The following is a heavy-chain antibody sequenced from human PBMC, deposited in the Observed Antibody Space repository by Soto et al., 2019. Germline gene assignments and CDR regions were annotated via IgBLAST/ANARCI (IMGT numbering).Heavy chain of an antibody. Sequence: QVQLQESGPGLVKPSQTLSLTCTVSGGSISSGGYYWSWIRQHPGKGLEWIGYIYYSGSTYYNPSLKXRXTVXVDTSKNQFSLKLSSVTAADTAVYYCARTGERWILGYYFDYWGQGTLVTVSS. CDR2: IYYSGST. D-gene: IGHD2-2*03. CDR1: GGSISSGGYY. CDR3: ARTGERWILGYYFDY. J-gene: IGHJ4*02. V-gene: IGHV4-31*03.